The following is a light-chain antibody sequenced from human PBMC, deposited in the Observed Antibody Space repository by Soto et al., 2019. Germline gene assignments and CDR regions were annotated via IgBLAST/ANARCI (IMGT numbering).Light chain of an antibody. J-gene: IGLJ1*01. V-gene: IGLV1-40*01. CDR1: SSNIGAGYE. Sequence: QSVLTQPPSVSEAPGQRVTISCTGSSSNIGAGYEAHWYQQVPGTAPKLLIYENNNRPSGVPDRFSGSKSGTSASLAITGLKAEDEAEYYCQSYDSNLSGYVFGTGTKVTVL. CDR3: QSYDSNLSGYV. CDR2: ENN.